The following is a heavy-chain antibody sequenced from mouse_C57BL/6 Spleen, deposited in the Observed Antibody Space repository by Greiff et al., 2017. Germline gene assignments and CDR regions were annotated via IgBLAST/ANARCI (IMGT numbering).Heavy chain of an antibody. D-gene: IGHD2-1*01. CDR3: DRDNYGSHFDY. J-gene: IGHJ2*01. CDR2: IDPEDGVT. V-gene: IGHV14-2*01. CDR1: GFNIKDYY. Sequence: EVKLMESGAELVKPGASVKLSCTASGFNIKDYYMPWVKQRPEQGLEWIGRIDPEDGVTKYAPKFQGKATITADTSSNTAYLQLSSLTSEDTAVXYCDRDNYGSHFDYWGQGTTLTVSS.